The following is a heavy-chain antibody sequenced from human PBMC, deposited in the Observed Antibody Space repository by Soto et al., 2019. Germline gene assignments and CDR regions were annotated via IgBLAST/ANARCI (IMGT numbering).Heavy chain of an antibody. CDR2: IIPILGIA. CDR1: GGTFSSYT. V-gene: IGHV1-69*02. CDR3: ARYITMVRGVTPGMDV. D-gene: IGHD3-10*01. Sequence: QVQLVQSGAEVKKPGSSVKVSCKASGGTFSSYTISWVRQAPGQGLEWMGRIIPILGIANYAQKFQGRVTSTADKSTSTAYIELSSLRSEDTAVYYCARYITMVRGVTPGMDVWGQGTTVTVSS. J-gene: IGHJ6*02.